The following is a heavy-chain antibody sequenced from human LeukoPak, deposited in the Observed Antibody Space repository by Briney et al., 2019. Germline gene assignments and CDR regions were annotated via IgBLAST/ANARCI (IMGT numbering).Heavy chain of an antibody. CDR1: NASITSSPYF. V-gene: IGHV4-39*01. Sequence: SETLSLTCTVSNASITSSPYFWGWIRQSPGKGLEWIGSISYSGTTYYNPSLKSRVTISVDTSKNQFSLKLNSVTAADTAVYYCARGGYYDILTGYSRYNWFDPWGQGTLVTVSS. CDR3: ARGGYYDILTGYSRYNWFDP. D-gene: IGHD3-9*01. J-gene: IGHJ5*02. CDR2: ISYSGTT.